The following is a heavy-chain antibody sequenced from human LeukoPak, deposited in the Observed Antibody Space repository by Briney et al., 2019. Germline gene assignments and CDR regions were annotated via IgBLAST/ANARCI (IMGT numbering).Heavy chain of an antibody. CDR3: ARDLFCWS. D-gene: IGHD3-9*01. V-gene: IGHV3-7*01. CDR1: RFTFSSYW. CDR2: IKQDGREK. J-gene: IGHJ5*02. Sequence: PGGSLRLSCAASRFTFSSYWMSWVRQAPGKGLEWLANIKQDGREKYYVDSVTGRFTILRDNAKNSLYLQMNSLRAEDTAVYYCARDLFCWSWGQGTLVTVSS.